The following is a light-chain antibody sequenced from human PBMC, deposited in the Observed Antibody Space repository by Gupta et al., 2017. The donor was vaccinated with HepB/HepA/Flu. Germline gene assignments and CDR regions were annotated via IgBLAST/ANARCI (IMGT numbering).Light chain of an antibody. CDR1: QGISSY. CDR2: GAS. CDR3: QQFSVYPLT. V-gene: IGKV1-8*01. J-gene: IGKJ4*01. Sequence: AIRMTQSPSSFSASTGDRVTITCRASQGISSYLAWYQQKPGKAPKLLIYGASTVQSGVPSRFSGSGSGTDFTLTINCLQSEDFATYYCQQFSVYPLTFGGGTKVEIK.